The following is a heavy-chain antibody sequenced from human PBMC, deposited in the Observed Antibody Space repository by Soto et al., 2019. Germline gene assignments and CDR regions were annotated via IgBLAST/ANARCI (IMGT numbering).Heavy chain of an antibody. CDR2: ISYDGTKK. Sequence: QVQLVESGGGVVQPGRSLRLSCAASGFTLSTYAMHWVRQAPGKGLEWVAVISYDGTKKYYADSVKGRFTVSRDNSKNTLYLQMNSLRADETAVYYCGAALVVAAAFDYWGQGTLVTVSS. J-gene: IGHJ4*02. CDR3: GAALVVAAAFDY. V-gene: IGHV3-30*14. CDR1: GFTLSTYA. D-gene: IGHD2-15*01.